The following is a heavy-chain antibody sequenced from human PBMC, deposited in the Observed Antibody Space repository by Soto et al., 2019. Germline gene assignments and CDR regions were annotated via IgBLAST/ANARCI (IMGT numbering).Heavy chain of an antibody. D-gene: IGHD6-19*01. CDR3: ARDDSIAVAGTMFDY. CDR1: GFTFSSYS. CDR2: ISSSSSYI. J-gene: IGHJ4*02. V-gene: IGHV3-21*01. Sequence: EVQLVESGGGLVKPGGSLRLSCAASGFTFSSYSMTWVRQAPGKGLEWVSSISSSSSYIYYADSVKGRFTISRDNAKNSLYLQMNSLRAEDTAVYYCARDDSIAVAGTMFDYWGQGTLVTVSS.